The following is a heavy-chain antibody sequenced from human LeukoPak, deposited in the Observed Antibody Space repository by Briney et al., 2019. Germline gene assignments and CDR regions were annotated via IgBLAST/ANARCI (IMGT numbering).Heavy chain of an antibody. V-gene: IGHV4-34*01. CDR1: GGSFSGYY. J-gene: IGHJ4*02. CDR2: INHSGST. D-gene: IGHD6-13*01. CDR3: ARATYSSSWYYFDY. Sequence: SSETLSLTCAVYGGSFSGYYWSWIRQPPGKGLEWIGEINHSGSTNYNPSLKSRVTISVDTSKNQFSLKLSSVTAADTAVYYRARATYSSSWYYFDYWGQGTLVTVSS.